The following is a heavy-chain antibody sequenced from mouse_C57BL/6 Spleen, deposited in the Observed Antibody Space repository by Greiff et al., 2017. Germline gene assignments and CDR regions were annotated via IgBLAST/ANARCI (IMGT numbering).Heavy chain of an antibody. CDR2: ISSGSSTI. CDR1: GFTFSDYG. J-gene: IGHJ2*01. CDR3: AMGGNYDYFDY. Sequence: EVKVVESGGGLVKPGGSLKLSCAASGFTFSDYGMHWVRQAPEKGLEWVAYISSGSSTIYYADTVKGRFTISRDNAKNTLFLQMTSLRSEDTAMYYCAMGGNYDYFDYWGQGTTLTVSS. V-gene: IGHV5-17*01. D-gene: IGHD2-1*01.